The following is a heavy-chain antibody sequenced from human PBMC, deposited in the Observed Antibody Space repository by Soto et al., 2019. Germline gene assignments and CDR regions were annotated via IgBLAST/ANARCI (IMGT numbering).Heavy chain of an antibody. D-gene: IGHD3-9*01. V-gene: IGHV3-33*01. CDR3: SRDFPIYCLDSYCMWDFDD. CDR1: GFTFSSYG. J-gene: IGHJ4*02. CDR2: IWHDGSNK. Sequence: QMQLVESGGGVVQPGRSLRLSCTASGFTFSSYGMHWVRQATGKGLEWVAVIWHDGSNKYYADSIKGRFTISRDNSKNTLYLQMNSLRVEDTAVYYCSRDFPIYCLDSYCMWDFDDWGQGTLVTVSS.